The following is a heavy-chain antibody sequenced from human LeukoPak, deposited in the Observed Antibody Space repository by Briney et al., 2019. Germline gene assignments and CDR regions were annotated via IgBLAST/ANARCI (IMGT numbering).Heavy chain of an antibody. Sequence: GASVKVSCKASGYTFTSYDINWVRQATGQGLEWMGWMNPNSGNTGYAQKFRGRVTMTRNTSISTAYMELSSLRSEDTAVYYCARGRRTRYYDSSGYSPYYYYMDVWGKGTTVTVSS. CDR3: ARGRRTRYYDSSGYSPYYYYMDV. J-gene: IGHJ6*03. CDR2: MNPNSGNT. V-gene: IGHV1-8*01. CDR1: GYTFTSYD. D-gene: IGHD3-22*01.